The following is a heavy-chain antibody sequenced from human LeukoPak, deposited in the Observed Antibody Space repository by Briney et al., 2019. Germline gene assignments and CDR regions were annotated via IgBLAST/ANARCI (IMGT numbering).Heavy chain of an antibody. Sequence: PSETLSLTCTVSGGSISSYYWSWIRQPPGKGLEWVGYIYYSGSTNYNPSLKSRVTISVDTSKNQFSLKLSSVTAADTAVYYCARYWSGYPNWFDPWGQGTLVTVSS. V-gene: IGHV4-59*01. CDR3: ARYWSGYPNWFDP. CDR1: GGSISSYY. CDR2: IYYSGST. J-gene: IGHJ5*02. D-gene: IGHD3-3*01.